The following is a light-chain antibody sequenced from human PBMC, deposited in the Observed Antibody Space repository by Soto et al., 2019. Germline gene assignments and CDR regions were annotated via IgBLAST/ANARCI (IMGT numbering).Light chain of an antibody. CDR1: QSISSW. Sequence: DIQMTQSPSTLSASVGDRVTITCRASQSISSWLAWYQQKPWKAPKLLIYKASSLESGVPSRFSGSGSGTEFTFTISSLQPDDFATYYCQQYNSYSRTFGQGTKVDIK. CDR2: KAS. V-gene: IGKV1-5*03. J-gene: IGKJ1*01. CDR3: QQYNSYSRT.